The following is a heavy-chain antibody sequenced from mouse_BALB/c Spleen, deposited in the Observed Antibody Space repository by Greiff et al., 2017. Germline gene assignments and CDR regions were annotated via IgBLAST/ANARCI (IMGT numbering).Heavy chain of an antibody. CDR2: IDPENGNT. CDR1: GFNIKDYY. Sequence: EVQLQQSGAELVRPGALVKLSCKASGFNIKDYYMHWVKQRPEQGLEWIGWIDPENGNTIYDPKFQGKASITADTSSNTAYLQLSSLTSEDTAVYYCATRATRGWFAYWGQGTLVTVSA. CDR3: ATRATRGWFAY. D-gene: IGHD2-13*01. V-gene: IGHV14-1*02. J-gene: IGHJ3*01.